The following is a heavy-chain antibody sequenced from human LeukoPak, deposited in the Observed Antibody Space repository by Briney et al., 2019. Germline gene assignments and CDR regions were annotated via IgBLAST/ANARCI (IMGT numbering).Heavy chain of an antibody. J-gene: IGHJ4*02. Sequence: ASVKVSCKASGGTFSSYAISWVRQAPGQGLEWMGWINSNTGGTNYVQKFQGRVTMTRDTSISTLYMELSSLRSDDTAVYYCARDLGITCISTSCPPDYWGQGTLVTVSS. V-gene: IGHV1-2*02. CDR2: INSNTGGT. CDR1: GGTFSSYA. D-gene: IGHD2-2*01. CDR3: ARDLGITCISTSCPPDY.